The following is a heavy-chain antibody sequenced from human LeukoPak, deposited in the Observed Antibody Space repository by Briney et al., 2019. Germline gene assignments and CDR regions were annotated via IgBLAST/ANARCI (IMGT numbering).Heavy chain of an antibody. V-gene: IGHV4-4*02. CDR1: GGSISTNNW. CDR3: ALVGARWFDP. CDR2: INHSGST. Sequence: PSGTLSLTCAVSGGSISTNNWWSWVRQPPGKGLEWIGEINHSGSTNYNPSLKSRVTISVDTSKNQFSLKLSSVTAADTAVYYCALVGARWFDPWGQGTLVTVSS. D-gene: IGHD1-26*01. J-gene: IGHJ5*02.